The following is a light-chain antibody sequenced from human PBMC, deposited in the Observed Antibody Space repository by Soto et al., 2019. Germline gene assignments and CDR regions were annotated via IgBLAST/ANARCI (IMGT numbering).Light chain of an antibody. CDR2: DAS. Sequence: SILPQSPDTLSLSPGGRATLSCRASQSVSTYLAWYQQKPGQAPRLLIYDASSRATGIPDRFSGSGSGTDFTLTISSLEPEDFAVYYCQQRSNWPTFGQRTKV. CDR1: QSVSTY. V-gene: IGKV3-11*01. CDR3: QQRSNWPT. J-gene: IGKJ1*01.